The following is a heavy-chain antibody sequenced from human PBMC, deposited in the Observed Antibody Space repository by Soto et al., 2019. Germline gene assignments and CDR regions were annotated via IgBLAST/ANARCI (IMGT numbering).Heavy chain of an antibody. CDR1: GFPFSNYS. Sequence: GGPLRLSSAASGFPFSNYSMNWVRQAPGKGLEWFSSISSSSSYIYYADSVKGRFTISRDNAKNSLYLQMNSLRAEDTAVYYCARDHDYIWGSYRYTPRPFDYWGQGTLVTVSS. J-gene: IGHJ4*02. V-gene: IGHV3-21*01. CDR2: ISSSSSYI. CDR3: ARDHDYIWGSYRYTPRPFDY. D-gene: IGHD3-16*02.